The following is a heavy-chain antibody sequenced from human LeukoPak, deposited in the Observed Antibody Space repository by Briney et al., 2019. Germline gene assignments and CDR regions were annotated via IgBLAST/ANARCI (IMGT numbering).Heavy chain of an antibody. CDR1: GGSISSSSYY. CDR2: INHSGST. V-gene: IGHV4-39*07. D-gene: IGHD1-26*01. Sequence: SETLSLTCTVSGGSISSSSYYWGWIRQPPGKGLEWIGEINHSGSTNYNPSLKSRVTISVDTSKNQFSLKLSSVTAADTAVYYCARSYRVRSLGARDAFDIWGQGTMVTVSS. CDR3: ARSYRVRSLGARDAFDI. J-gene: IGHJ3*02.